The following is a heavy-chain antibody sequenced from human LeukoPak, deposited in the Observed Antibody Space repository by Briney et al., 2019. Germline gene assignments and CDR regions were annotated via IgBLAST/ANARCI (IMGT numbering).Heavy chain of an antibody. CDR3: ARRRRITMVRGVSPVDY. D-gene: IGHD3-10*01. J-gene: IGHJ4*02. V-gene: IGHV4-38-2*02. CDR2: IYHSGKS. CDR1: GYSISSGYY. Sequence: SETLSLTCSVSGYSISSGYYWDWIRQPPGKGLEWIASIYHSGKSYYNPSLESRVTISVDTSKNQFSLKLSSVTAADTAVYYCARRRRITMVRGVSPVDYWGQGTLVTVSS.